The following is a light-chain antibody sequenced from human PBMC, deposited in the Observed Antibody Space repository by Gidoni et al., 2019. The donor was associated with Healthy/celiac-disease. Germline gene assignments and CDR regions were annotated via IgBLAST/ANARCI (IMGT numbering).Light chain of an antibody. CDR1: SSNIGRNY. J-gene: IGLJ2*01. V-gene: IGLV1-47*02. Sequence: HSVLTQPPSPSGTPGPGVTISFSGSSSNIGRNYVYWYQQLPGTAPKLLIYSNNQRPSGVPDRFSGSKSGTSASLAISGLRSEDEADYYCAAWDDSLSGPVFGGGTKLTVL. CDR3: AAWDDSLSGPV. CDR2: SNN.